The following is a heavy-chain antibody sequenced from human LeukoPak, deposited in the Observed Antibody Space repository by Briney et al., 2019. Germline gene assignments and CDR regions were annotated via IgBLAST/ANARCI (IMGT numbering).Heavy chain of an antibody. CDR3: ARDLRWLQFDY. J-gene: IGHJ4*02. Sequence: GGSLRLSCAASGFTFRSHSMNWVRQAPGKGLEWVSYISSSSNTIYYADSVKGRFTISRDNSKNTLYLQMNSLRAEDTAVYYCARDLRWLQFDYWGQGTLVTVSS. CDR2: ISSSSNTI. CDR1: GFTFRSHS. V-gene: IGHV3-48*01. D-gene: IGHD5-24*01.